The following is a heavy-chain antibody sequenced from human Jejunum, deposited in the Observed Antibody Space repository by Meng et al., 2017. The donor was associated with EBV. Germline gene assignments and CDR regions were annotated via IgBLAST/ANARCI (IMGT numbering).Heavy chain of an antibody. CDR1: GGSFSDYY. D-gene: IGHD3-10*01. CDR2: INHGGGA. Sequence: QVHLHQLGSGLFSPSETQSLTCAVYGGSFSDYYWTWIRQPPGKGLEWIGEINHGGGAIYNPSLKSRVTISVDTSKNQFSLKLSSVTAADTAVYYCARLGGYASGTYYPIDPWGQGTLVTVSS. V-gene: IGHV4-34*01. J-gene: IGHJ5*02. CDR3: ARLGGYASGTYYPIDP.